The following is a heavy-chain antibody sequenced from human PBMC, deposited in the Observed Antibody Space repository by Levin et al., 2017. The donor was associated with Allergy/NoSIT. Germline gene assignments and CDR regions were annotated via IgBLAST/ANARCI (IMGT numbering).Heavy chain of an antibody. CDR1: GFTFSTYW. D-gene: IGHD2-21*01. J-gene: IGHJ4*02. Sequence: GESLKISCAASGFTFSTYWMHWVRQGPGKGLVWVSLIIGDGSSTNYADSVKGRFTISRDNTKNTLYLQMNSLRADDTAIYYCARAGPNWVVDYWGQGTLVTVSS. CDR3: ARAGPNWVVDY. CDR2: IIGDGSST. V-gene: IGHV3-74*01.